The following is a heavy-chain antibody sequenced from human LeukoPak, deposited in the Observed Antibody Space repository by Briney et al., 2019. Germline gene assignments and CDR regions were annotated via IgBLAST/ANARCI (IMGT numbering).Heavy chain of an antibody. V-gene: IGHV1-2*02. J-gene: IGHJ6*03. CDR2: INPNSGDA. CDR1: GYTFTGYY. D-gene: IGHD3-22*01. Sequence: ASVKVSCKASGYTFTGYYMHWVRQAPGQGLEWMGWINPNSGDADSGQKFQGRVTMTRDTSINTVYMTLKRLRYDDTAVYYCARDAYYETSGYRDYYYMDVWGKGTTVIISS. CDR3: ARDAYYETSGYRDYYYMDV.